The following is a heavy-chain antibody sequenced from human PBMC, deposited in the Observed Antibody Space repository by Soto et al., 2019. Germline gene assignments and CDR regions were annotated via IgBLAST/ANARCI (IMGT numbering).Heavy chain of an antibody. CDR3: ARATDKERYYDFWSGYYAFDY. CDR2: TYYRSKWYN. CDR1: GDSVSSNSAA. J-gene: IGHJ4*02. D-gene: IGHD3-3*01. Sequence: KQSPTLSLTCAISGDSVSSNSAAWNWIRQSPSRGLEWLGRTYYRSKWYNDYAVSVKSRITINPDTSKNQFSLQLNSVTPEDTAVYYCARATDKERYYDFWSGYYAFDYWGQGTLVTVSS. V-gene: IGHV6-1*01.